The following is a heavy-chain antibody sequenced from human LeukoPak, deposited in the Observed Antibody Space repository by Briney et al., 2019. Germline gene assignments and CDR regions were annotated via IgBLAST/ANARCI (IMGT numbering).Heavy chain of an antibody. D-gene: IGHD3-22*01. J-gene: IGHJ3*02. Sequence: SQTLSLTCAVSGGTISSGGYSWSWIRRPPGKGLEWIGYIYYSGSTYYSPSLKSRVTISVDRSKNQFSLKLSSVTAADTAVYYCGRSYDSSGYHDVFDIWGQGTMVTVSS. CDR1: GGTISSGGYS. V-gene: IGHV4-30-2*01. CDR3: GRSYDSSGYHDVFDI. CDR2: IYYSGST.